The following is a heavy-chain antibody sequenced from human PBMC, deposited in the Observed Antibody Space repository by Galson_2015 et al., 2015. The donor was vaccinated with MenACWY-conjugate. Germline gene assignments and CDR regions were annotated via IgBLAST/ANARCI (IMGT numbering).Heavy chain of an antibody. CDR3: LSSGAQPGHY. CDR1: GFTFSAYN. Sequence: SLRLSCAASGFTFSAYNMNWVRQAPGKGLEWISFISRSSDSIHYAGSFKGRFTIARDNTKNSLSLLMNSLRVEDTAVYYCLSSGAQPGHYWGQGTLVTV. CDR2: ISRSSDSI. J-gene: IGHJ4*02. V-gene: IGHV3-48*04. D-gene: IGHD3-22*01.